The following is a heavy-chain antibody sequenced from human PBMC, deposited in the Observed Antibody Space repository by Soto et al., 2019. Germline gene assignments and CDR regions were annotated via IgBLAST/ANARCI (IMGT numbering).Heavy chain of an antibody. CDR1: GLTLSSYE. CDR2: ITSRSDTI. Sequence: GGSRIRSSAASGLTLSSYELNCGRQAPGKELELVSHITSRSDTIYYADTVKGPFTISKDNAETSLYLQMNSLRAEDTAVYYCARSSGHYRPFDSWGQGTLVTVSS. V-gene: IGHV3-48*03. D-gene: IGHD3-22*01. CDR3: ARSSGHYRPFDS. J-gene: IGHJ4*02.